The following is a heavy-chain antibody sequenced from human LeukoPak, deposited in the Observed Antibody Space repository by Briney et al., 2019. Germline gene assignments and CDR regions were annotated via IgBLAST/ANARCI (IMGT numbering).Heavy chain of an antibody. J-gene: IGHJ4*02. CDR3: ARVSDTSMVTPGFDS. CDR1: GYTFISYG. V-gene: IGHV1-18*01. D-gene: IGHD5-18*01. Sequence: ASVKVSCKASGYTFISYGISWVRQAPGQGPGQGLEWMGWISTYNGNTNYAQKLQGRVTMTTDTSTSTAYMELRRLQSGDTAMYFCARVSDTSMVTPGFDSWGQGTLVTVSP. CDR2: ISTYNGNT.